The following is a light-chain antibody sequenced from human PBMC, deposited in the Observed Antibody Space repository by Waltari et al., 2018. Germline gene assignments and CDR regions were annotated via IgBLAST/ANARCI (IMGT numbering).Light chain of an antibody. CDR2: AAS. V-gene: IGKV3-20*01. CDR1: QSVSKY. J-gene: IGKJ1*01. CDR3: QNHERLPET. Sequence: EVVLTQSPGTLSLSPGERATLSCRASQSVSKYLAWYQQRPGQAPRLLIYAASTRATSIPDRFSGIGSRTDFSLTIRRLEPEDFAVYYCQNHERLPETVGQGTKVEIK.